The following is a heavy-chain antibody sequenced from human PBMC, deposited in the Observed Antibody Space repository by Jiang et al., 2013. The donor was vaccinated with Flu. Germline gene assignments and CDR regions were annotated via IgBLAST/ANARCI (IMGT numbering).Heavy chain of an antibody. CDR2: IYPGDSDT. D-gene: IGHD1-26*01. CDR1: GYRFSNYW. J-gene: IGHJ4*02. V-gene: IGHV5-51*01. CDR3: ARNSGDYWNYFDY. Sequence: GAEVKKPGESLKISCKVSGYRFSNYWIGWVRQMPGKGPEWMGIIYPGDSDTRYSPSFQGQVTISADESMSTATCTGAGLKASDTAIYYCARNSGDYWNYFDYWGQGTLVTVSS.